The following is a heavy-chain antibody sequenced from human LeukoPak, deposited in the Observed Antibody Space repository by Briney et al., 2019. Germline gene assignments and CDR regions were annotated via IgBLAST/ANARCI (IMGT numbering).Heavy chain of an antibody. CDR1: GGSFSGYY. Sequence: PSETLSLTCAVYGGSFSGYYWSWIRQPPGKGLEWIGEINHSGSTNYNPSLKSRVTISVDTSKNQFSLKLSSVTAADTAVYYCARNSRRGNDAFDIWGQGTMVTVSS. V-gene: IGHV4-34*01. J-gene: IGHJ3*02. CDR2: INHSGST. CDR3: ARNSRRGNDAFDI. D-gene: IGHD2-21*01.